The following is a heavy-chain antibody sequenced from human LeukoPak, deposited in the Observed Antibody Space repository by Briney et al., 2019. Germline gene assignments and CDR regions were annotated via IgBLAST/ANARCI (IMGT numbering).Heavy chain of an antibody. D-gene: IGHD2-8*01. CDR3: ARVKGVGWYFNY. J-gene: IGHJ4*02. V-gene: IGHV1-69*02. CDR1: GGTFSSYT. CDR2: IIPILGIA. Sequence: SVKVSCKASGGTFSSYTISWVRQAPGQGLEWMGRIIPILGIANYAQKFRGRVTITADKSTSTAYMELSSLRSEDTAVYYCARVKGVGWYFNYWGQGTLVTVSS.